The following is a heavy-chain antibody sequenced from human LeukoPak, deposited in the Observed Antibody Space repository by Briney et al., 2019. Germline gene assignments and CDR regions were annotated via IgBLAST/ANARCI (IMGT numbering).Heavy chain of an antibody. CDR3: ARGWAASYGMDV. J-gene: IGHJ6*02. V-gene: IGHV4-59*01. CDR1: GGSISSYY. D-gene: IGHD5-24*01. Sequence: PSETLSLTCTVSGGSISSYYWSWIRQPPGKGLEWIGYIYYSGSTNYNPSLKSRVTISVDTSKNQFSLKLSSVTAADTAVYYCARGWAASYGMDVWGQGTTVTVSS. CDR2: IYYSGST.